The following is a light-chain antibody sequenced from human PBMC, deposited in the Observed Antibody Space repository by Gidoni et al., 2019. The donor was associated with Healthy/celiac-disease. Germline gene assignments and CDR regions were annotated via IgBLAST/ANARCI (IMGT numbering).Light chain of an antibody. CDR2: AAS. Sequence: DIQMTQSPSSLSASVGDRVTITCRASQSISSYLNWYQQQPGKDPQLLSYAASSLQSGVPSRCSGSGSGTDFTLTISSLPPEDFATDYCQQSYSTRTWTFGQGTKVEIK. V-gene: IGKV1-39*01. CDR3: QQSYSTRTWT. J-gene: IGKJ1*01. CDR1: QSISSY.